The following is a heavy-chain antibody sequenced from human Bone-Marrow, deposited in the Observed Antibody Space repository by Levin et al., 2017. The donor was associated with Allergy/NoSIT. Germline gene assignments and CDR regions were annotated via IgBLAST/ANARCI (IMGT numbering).Heavy chain of an antibody. V-gene: IGHV3-11*01. Sequence: GESLKISCAASGFTFSDYYMSWIRQAPGKGLEWVSYISRSGSTIYYADSVKGRFTISRDNAKNSLYLQMNSLRAEDTAVYYCARRGCSGGSCYGDYYYGMDVWGQGTTVTVSS. D-gene: IGHD2-15*01. CDR1: GFTFSDYY. J-gene: IGHJ6*02. CDR2: ISRSGSTI. CDR3: ARRGCSGGSCYGDYYYGMDV.